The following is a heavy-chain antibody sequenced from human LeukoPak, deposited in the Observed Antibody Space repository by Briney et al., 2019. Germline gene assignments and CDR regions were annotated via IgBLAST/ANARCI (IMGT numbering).Heavy chain of an antibody. CDR2: ISSSSSYI. CDR3: ARDSGYYYDSSGYYGYYFDY. CDR1: GFTFSSYS. J-gene: IGHJ4*02. Sequence: GGSLGLSCAASGFTFSSYSMNWARQAPGKGLEWVSSISSSSSYIYYADSVKGRFTISRDNAKNSLYLQMNSLRAEDTAVYYCARDSGYYYDSSGYYGYYFDYWGQGTLVTVSS. V-gene: IGHV3-21*01. D-gene: IGHD3-22*01.